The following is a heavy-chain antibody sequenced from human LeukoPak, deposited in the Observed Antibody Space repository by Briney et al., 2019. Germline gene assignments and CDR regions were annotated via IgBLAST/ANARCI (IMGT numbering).Heavy chain of an antibody. V-gene: IGHV3-48*03. CDR2: ISNSGGTI. CDR3: ARDSYGLDV. CDR1: GFIFSSYE. Sequence: GGSLRLSCAASGFIFSSYEMNWVRQAPGKGREWVSYISNSGGTIYYADSVRGRFPISRDNSKNTLYLQMNSLRGEDTAVYYCARDSYGLDVWGQGTTVTVSS. J-gene: IGHJ6*02.